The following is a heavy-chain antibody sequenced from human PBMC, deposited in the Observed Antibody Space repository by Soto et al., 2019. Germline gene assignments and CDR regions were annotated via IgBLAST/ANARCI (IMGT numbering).Heavy chain of an antibody. J-gene: IGHJ6*02. CDR3: ARDGDIVVVPAADTEYYYYGMDV. CDR2: ISAYNGNT. V-gene: IGHV1-18*04. Sequence: QVQLVQSGAEVKKPGASVKVTYKASGYTFASYGISWVRQAPGPGLEWMGWISAYNGNTNYAQKIQGRVTMTTDTSTSTAYMELRSLRSDDTAEYYCARDGDIVVVPAADTEYYYYGMDVWGQGTTVTVSS. D-gene: IGHD2-2*01. CDR1: GYTFASYG.